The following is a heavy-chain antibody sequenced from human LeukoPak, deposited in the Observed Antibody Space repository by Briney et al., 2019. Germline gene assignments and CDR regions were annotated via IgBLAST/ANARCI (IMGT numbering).Heavy chain of an antibody. CDR3: ASRYIYGDFGRLDAFDI. V-gene: IGHV3-23*01. D-gene: IGHD4-17*01. CDR2: ISNSGDKT. J-gene: IGHJ3*02. CDR1: GFTFSRFA. Sequence: GGSLRLSCAVSGFTFSRFAMSWVRQAPGKGLEWVSSISNSGDKTFYADSVKGRFTISRGNSKNTLYLQMNSQRAEDTAVYYCASRYIYGDFGRLDAFDIWGQGTMVTVS.